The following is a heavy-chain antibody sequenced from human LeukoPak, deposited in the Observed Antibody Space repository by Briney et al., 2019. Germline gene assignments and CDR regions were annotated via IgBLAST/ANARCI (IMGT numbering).Heavy chain of an antibody. CDR3: ARVYYDSSGYLVDY. Sequence: PSETLSLTCTASGGSISSYYWSWIRQPPGKGLEWIGYIYYSGSTNYNPSLKSRVTISVDTSKNQFSLKLSSVTAADTAVYYCARVYYDSSGYLVDYWGQGTLVTVSS. D-gene: IGHD3-22*01. CDR2: IYYSGST. CDR1: GGSISSYY. J-gene: IGHJ4*02. V-gene: IGHV4-59*01.